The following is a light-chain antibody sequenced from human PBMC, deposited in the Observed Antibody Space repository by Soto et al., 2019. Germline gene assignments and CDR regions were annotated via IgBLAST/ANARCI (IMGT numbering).Light chain of an antibody. CDR1: QSVLYSSNNKNY. J-gene: IGKJ3*01. Sequence: DIVMTQSPESLAVSLGERATINCKSSQSVLYSSNNKNYLAWYQQNPGQPPKLLIYWASTRESGVPDRFSGSGSGTDFTLTINSLQAEDVAVYYCQQYYNTPFTFGPGTKVYIK. CDR3: QQYYNTPFT. CDR2: WAS. V-gene: IGKV4-1*01.